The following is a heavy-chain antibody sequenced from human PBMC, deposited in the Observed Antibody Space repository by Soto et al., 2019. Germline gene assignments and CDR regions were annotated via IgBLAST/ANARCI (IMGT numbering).Heavy chain of an antibody. CDR2: ISSTTNYK. CDR3: VRAQGFYGDFFDY. Sequence: PGGSVRLSCAASGLTFSSYSMNWVRQAPGKGLEWVSSISSTTNYKYYADSVKGRFTISRDDAEKSLNLHMNSLGAEDTARYYCVRAQGFYGDFFDYWGQGTLVTVSS. J-gene: IGHJ4*02. V-gene: IGHV3-21*01. D-gene: IGHD4-17*01. CDR1: GLTFSSYS.